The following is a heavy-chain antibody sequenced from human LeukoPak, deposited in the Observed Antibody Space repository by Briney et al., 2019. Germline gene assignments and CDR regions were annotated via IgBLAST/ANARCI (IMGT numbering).Heavy chain of an antibody. CDR1: GGSISNYY. CDR3: ARVSKIGGVIVIPRFDP. Sequence: PSETLSLTCTVSGGSISNYYWSWIRQPPGKGLEWIGYIYYSGGTNYNPSLKSRATISLDTSKNQFSLKLSSVTAADTAVYYCARVSKIGGVIVIPRFDPWGQGTLVTVSS. D-gene: IGHD3-16*02. J-gene: IGHJ5*02. V-gene: IGHV4-59*08. CDR2: IYYSGGT.